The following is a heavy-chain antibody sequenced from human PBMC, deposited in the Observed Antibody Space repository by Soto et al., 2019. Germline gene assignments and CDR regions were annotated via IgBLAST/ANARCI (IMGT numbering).Heavy chain of an antibody. CDR1: GGTFGSYT. Sequence: QIQLVQSGAEVKKPGSSVTVSCKASGGTFGSYTISRVRQAPGQGLERMGGIIPIFDTANYAQKFQGRVTITADDSTSTAYMELSSLRSEATAVYYCARGNHRWLQLWYFDLWGRGTLVTVSS. CDR2: IIPIFDTA. CDR3: ARGNHRWLQLWYFDL. V-gene: IGHV1-69*12. D-gene: IGHD5-12*01. J-gene: IGHJ2*01.